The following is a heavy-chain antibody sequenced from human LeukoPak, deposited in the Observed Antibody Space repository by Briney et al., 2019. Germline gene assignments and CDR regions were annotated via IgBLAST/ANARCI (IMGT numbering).Heavy chain of an antibody. CDR1: GGSISSYY. D-gene: IGHD3-22*01. J-gene: IGHJ6*03. CDR3: ARGLGGYYGYYHYYYMDV. CDR2: IYYSGST. Sequence: SETLSLTCTVPGGSISSYYWSWIRQPPGKGLEWIGYIYYSGSTNYNPSLKSRVTISVDTSKNQFSLKLSSVTAADTAVYYCARGLGGYYGYYHYYYMDVWGKGTTVTVSS. V-gene: IGHV4-59*01.